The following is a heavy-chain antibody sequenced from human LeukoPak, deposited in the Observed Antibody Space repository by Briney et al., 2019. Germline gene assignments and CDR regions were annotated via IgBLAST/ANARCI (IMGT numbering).Heavy chain of an antibody. V-gene: IGHV3-74*01. CDR3: VSDHTGHDDY. CDR1: GFTFSNYW. CDR2: INTDGTTT. D-gene: IGHD1-1*01. J-gene: IGHJ4*02. Sequence: PGGSLRLSCVASGFTFSNYWMHWVRQAPGKGLVWVSRINTDGTTTTYADSVKGRFTISRDNAKNTLHLQMNSLRVEDTAVYYCVSDHTGHDDYWGQGTLVTVSS.